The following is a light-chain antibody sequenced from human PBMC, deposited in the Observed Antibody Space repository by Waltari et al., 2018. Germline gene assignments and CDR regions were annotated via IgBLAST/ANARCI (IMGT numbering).Light chain of an antibody. CDR2: DVS. CDR3: SSYTSSRTLI. J-gene: IGLJ2*01. V-gene: IGLV2-14*01. CDR1: SSDAGGYNY. Sequence: SALTHPASASGSPGQSIHISCTGTSSDAGGYNYVSWYQQHPGKAPKPRLYDVSNRPSGVSNRFSGSQSGNTASLTISGLQAEDEADYSCSSYTSSRTLIFGGGTKLTVL.